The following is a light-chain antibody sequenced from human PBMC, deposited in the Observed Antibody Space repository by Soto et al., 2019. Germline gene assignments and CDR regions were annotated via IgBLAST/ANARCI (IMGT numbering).Light chain of an antibody. V-gene: IGLV2-8*01. CDR2: EVS. CDR1: SSDVGAYNY. Sequence: QSVLTQPPSASGSPGQSVTISCTGTSSDVGAYNYVSWYQQHPGKAPKLMIHEVSKRPSGVPDRFSASKSGNMASLTVSGLQAEDEADYHCSSHGGSNNVYVFGTGTKVTVL. J-gene: IGLJ1*01. CDR3: SSHGGSNNVYV.